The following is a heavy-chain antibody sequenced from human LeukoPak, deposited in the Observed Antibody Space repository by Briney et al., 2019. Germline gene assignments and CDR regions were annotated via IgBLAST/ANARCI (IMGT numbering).Heavy chain of an antibody. CDR1: GGSFSGYY. CDR3: ARELSYSLYYFDY. Sequence: PETLSLTCAVYGGSFSGYYWSWIRQPPGKGLEWIGEINHSGSTNYNPSLKSRVTISVDTSKNQFSLELSSVTAADTAVYYCARELSYSLYYFDYWGQGTLVTVSS. V-gene: IGHV4-34*01. D-gene: IGHD2-15*01. J-gene: IGHJ4*02. CDR2: INHSGST.